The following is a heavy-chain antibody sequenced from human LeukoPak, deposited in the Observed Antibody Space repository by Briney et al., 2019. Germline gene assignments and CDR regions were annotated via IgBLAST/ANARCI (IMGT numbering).Heavy chain of an antibody. CDR3: ARVRAGLGYYYYYMDV. J-gene: IGHJ6*03. D-gene: IGHD6-19*01. CDR1: GYTFTSCG. CDR2: ISAYNGNT. Sequence: ASVKVSCTASGYTFTSCGISWVRQAPGQGLEWMGWISAYNGNTNYAQKLQGRVTMTTDTSTSTAYMELRSLRSDDTAVYYCARVRAGLGYYYYYMDVWGKGTTVTISS. V-gene: IGHV1-18*01.